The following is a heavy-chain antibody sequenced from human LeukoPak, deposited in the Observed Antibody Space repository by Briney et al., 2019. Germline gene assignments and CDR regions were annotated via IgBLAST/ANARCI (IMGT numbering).Heavy chain of an antibody. CDR1: GGSISSYY. CDR3: ARGKVLGGLNWFDP. CDR2: IYTSGST. J-gene: IGHJ5*02. D-gene: IGHD3-16*01. V-gene: IGHV4-4*09. Sequence: SETLSLTCTVSGGSISSYYWSWIRQPPGKGLEWIGYIYTSGSTNYNPSLKSRVTISVDTSKNQFSQKLSSVTAADTAVYYCARGKVLGGLNWFDPWGQGTLVTVSS.